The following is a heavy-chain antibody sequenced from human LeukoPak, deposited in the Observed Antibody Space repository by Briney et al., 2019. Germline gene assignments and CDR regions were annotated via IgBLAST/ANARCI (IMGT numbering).Heavy chain of an antibody. Sequence: PGGSLRLSCAASGFTFSSYAMSWVRQAPGKGLEWVSAISGSGGSTYYADSVKGRFTISRDNSKNTLYLQMNSLRAEDTAVYYCAKSGNSSPRLGVDYWGQGTLVTVSS. J-gene: IGHJ4*02. CDR3: AKSGNSSPRLGVDY. V-gene: IGHV3-23*01. D-gene: IGHD6-13*01. CDR2: ISGSGGST. CDR1: GFTFSSYA.